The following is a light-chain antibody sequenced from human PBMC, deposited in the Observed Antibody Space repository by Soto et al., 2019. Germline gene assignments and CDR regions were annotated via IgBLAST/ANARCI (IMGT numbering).Light chain of an antibody. CDR3: LQYSDYPWT. J-gene: IGKJ1*01. CDR2: DAS. CDR1: QSINTW. Sequence: DIQMTQSPSTLSTSVGDRVTITCRASQSINTWLAWYQQKPGKAPKLLIFDASRLQNGVPSRFSGSGSGTEFTLTITSLHPDDFAIYYCLQYSDYPWTFGQGTKVDIK. V-gene: IGKV1-5*01.